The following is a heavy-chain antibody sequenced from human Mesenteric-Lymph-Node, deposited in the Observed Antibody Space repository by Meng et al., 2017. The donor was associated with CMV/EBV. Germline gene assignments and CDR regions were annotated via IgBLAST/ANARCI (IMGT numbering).Heavy chain of an antibody. D-gene: IGHD6-13*01. CDR2: IYYSGST. J-gene: IGHJ2*01. Sequence: GYVSSGGYYWSWIRQHPGKGLEWIGYIYYSGSTYYDPSLKSRVTISVDTFKNQFSLKLSSVTAADTAVYYCARAYSSSWYGYWYFDLWGRGTLVTVSS. CDR1: GYVSSGGYY. V-gene: IGHV4-31*02. CDR3: ARAYSSSWYGYWYFDL.